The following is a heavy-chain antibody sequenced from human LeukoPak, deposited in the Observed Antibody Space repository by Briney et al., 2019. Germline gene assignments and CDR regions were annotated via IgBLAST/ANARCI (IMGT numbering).Heavy chain of an antibody. CDR2: INPNSGGT. V-gene: IGHV1-2*02. J-gene: IGHJ4*02. CDR1: GYTFTGYF. CDR3: ARGLYCSGGNCYGPFDY. D-gene: IGHD2-15*01. Sequence: WASVKVSCKASGYTFTGYFMHWVRQAPGQGLEWMGWINPNSGGTDSAQKFQGRVTMTRDKSISTVYMELSSLRSDDTAVYYCARGLYCSGGNCYGPFDYWGQGTLVIVSS.